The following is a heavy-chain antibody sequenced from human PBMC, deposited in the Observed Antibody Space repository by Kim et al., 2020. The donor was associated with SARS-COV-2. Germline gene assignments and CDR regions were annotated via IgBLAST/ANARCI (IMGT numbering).Heavy chain of an antibody. Sequence: GGSLRLSCAASGFTFSSYSMNWVRQAPGKGLEWVSSISSSSSYIYYADSVKGRFTISRDNAKNSLYLQMNSLRAEDTAVYYCASDPYSGSYEGGFDYWGQGTLVTVSS. CDR1: GFTFSSYS. J-gene: IGHJ4*02. D-gene: IGHD3-10*01. CDR2: ISSSSSYI. CDR3: ASDPYSGSYEGGFDY. V-gene: IGHV3-21*01.